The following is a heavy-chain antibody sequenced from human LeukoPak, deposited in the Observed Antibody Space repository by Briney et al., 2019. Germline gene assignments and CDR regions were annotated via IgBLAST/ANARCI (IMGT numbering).Heavy chain of an antibody. CDR2: INHSGST. J-gene: IGHJ4*02. D-gene: IGHD2-2*01. CDR1: GGSFSGHC. V-gene: IGHV4-34*01. CDR3: ARRRRTYYFDY. Sequence: SETLSLTCAVYGGSFSGHCWSWIRQPPGKGLEWIGEINHSGSTNYNPSLKSRVTISVDTSKNQFSLKLSSVTAADTAVYYCARRRRTYYFDYWGQGTLVTVSS.